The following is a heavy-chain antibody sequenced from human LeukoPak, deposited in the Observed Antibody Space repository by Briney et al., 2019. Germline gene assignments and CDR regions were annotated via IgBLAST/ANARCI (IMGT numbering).Heavy chain of an antibody. Sequence: ASVKVSCKASGYTLTGYYMHWVRQAPGQGLEWMGWINPNSGGTNYAQKFQGRVTMTRDTSISTAYMELSRLRSDDTAVYYCARNYDFWSGGYFDYWGQGTLVTVSS. J-gene: IGHJ4*02. CDR3: ARNYDFWSGGYFDY. D-gene: IGHD3-3*01. V-gene: IGHV1-2*02. CDR2: INPNSGGT. CDR1: GYTLTGYY.